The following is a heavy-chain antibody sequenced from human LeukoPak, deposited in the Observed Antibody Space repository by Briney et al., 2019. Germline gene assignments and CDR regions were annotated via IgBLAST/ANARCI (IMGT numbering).Heavy chain of an antibody. CDR3: ARGHSSGLNWFDP. CDR2: IHYSGST. Sequence: SETLSLTCTVSGGSISSYYWSWIRQPPGKGLEWIGYIHYSGSTNYNPSLKSRVTISVDTSKNQFSLKLSSVTAADTAVYYCARGHSSGLNWFDPWGQGTLVTVSS. CDR1: GGSISSYY. D-gene: IGHD6-19*01. V-gene: IGHV4-59*01. J-gene: IGHJ5*02.